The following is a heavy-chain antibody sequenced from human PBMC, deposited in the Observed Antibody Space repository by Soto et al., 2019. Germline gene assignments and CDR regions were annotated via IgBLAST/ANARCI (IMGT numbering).Heavy chain of an antibody. CDR2: IDSRGRTL. CDR3: ARQAVGYYDSSGYYSY. Sequence: PEGALRLLSVASGFTFSDYSMSWIRQAPGKGLEWLAFIDSRGRTLSYADSVRGRFTISRDNAENSVYLQMDSLRADDTAVYYCARQAVGYYDSSGYYSYWGQGTLVTVSS. J-gene: IGHJ4*02. D-gene: IGHD3-22*01. V-gene: IGHV3-11*01. CDR1: GFTFSDYS.